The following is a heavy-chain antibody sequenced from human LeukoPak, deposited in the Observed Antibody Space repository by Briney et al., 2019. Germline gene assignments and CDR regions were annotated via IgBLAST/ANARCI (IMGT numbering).Heavy chain of an antibody. CDR2: IKQDGSEK. Sequence: GGSLRLSCAASGFTFSSYWMSWVRQAPGKGLEWVANIKQDGSEKYYVDSVKGRFTISRDNSKNTLYLQMNSLRAEDTAVYFCSKSAAGIRYFDWLGHFQHWGQGTLVTVSS. CDR1: GFTFSSYW. V-gene: IGHV3-7*03. J-gene: IGHJ1*01. D-gene: IGHD3-9*01. CDR3: SKSAAGIRYFDWLGHFQH.